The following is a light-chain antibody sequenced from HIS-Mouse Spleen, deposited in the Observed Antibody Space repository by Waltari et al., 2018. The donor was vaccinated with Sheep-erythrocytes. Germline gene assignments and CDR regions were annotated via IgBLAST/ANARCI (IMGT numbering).Light chain of an antibody. CDR1: QSVSSSY. J-gene: IGKJ1*01. CDR3: QQYGSSPRT. Sequence: EIVLTQSPGTLSLSPGERATLSCRASQSVSSSYLAWYQQKPGQAPRLLIYGASSRATGIPDRFSVSASRTDFTLTISRLEPEDFAVYYCQQYGSSPRTFGQGTKVEIK. CDR2: GAS. V-gene: IGKV3-20*01.